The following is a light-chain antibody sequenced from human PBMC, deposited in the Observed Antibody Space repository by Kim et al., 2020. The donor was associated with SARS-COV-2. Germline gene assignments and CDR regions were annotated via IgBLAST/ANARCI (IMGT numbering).Light chain of an antibody. CDR2: GAS. Sequence: ELVLTQSPGTLSLSPGEGATLSCRASQSVNGRFLAWYQQKPGQAPRLLIYGASTRATGSPDRFSGSGSGTDFTLTISRLEPEDLAMYYCQQYDSSVWTFGQGAKVDIK. J-gene: IGKJ1*01. V-gene: IGKV3-20*01. CDR3: QQYDSSVWT. CDR1: QSVNGRF.